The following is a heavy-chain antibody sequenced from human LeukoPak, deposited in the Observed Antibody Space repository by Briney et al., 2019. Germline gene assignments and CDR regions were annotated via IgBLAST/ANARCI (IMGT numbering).Heavy chain of an antibody. D-gene: IGHD3-22*01. CDR2: IYPGDSDT. J-gene: IGHJ4*02. Sequence: GGSLRLSCKGSGYTFTSYWIAWVRQMPGKGLEWMGTIYPGDSDTRYNPSFQGQVSISADKSSSTAYLQWSSLKASDTAMYYCARLVYYHDTSAMGYFDYWGQGALVTVSS. V-gene: IGHV5-51*01. CDR1: GYTFTSYW. CDR3: ARLVYYHDTSAMGYFDY.